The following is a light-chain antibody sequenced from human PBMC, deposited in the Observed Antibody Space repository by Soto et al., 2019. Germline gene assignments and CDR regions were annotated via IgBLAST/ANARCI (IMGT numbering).Light chain of an antibody. CDR1: QGISSY. CDR2: AAS. CDR3: QQYKSYLRT. V-gene: IGKV1-8*01. Sequence: AIRMTQSPSSFSASTGDRITITCRASQGISSYLAWYQQKPGKAPKLLIYAASTLESGVSSRFSGRGSGTEFTLTINSLQPEDFATYYCQQYKSYLRTFGQGTKVDI. J-gene: IGKJ1*01.